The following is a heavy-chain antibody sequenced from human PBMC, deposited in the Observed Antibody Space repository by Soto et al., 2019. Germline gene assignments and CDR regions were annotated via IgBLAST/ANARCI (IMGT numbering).Heavy chain of an antibody. D-gene: IGHD3-16*01. V-gene: IGHV4-34*01. CDR1: GGSFSGYY. CDR3: ARGWYYDYGDGRDQQAFDV. CDR2: INHSGST. Sequence: SETLSLTCAVYGGSFSGYYWSWIRQPPGKGLEWIGEINHSGSTNYNPSLKSRVTISVDTSKNQFSLKLSSVTAADTAVYYCARGWYYDYGDGRDQQAFDVWGLGTRVTGS. J-gene: IGHJ3*01.